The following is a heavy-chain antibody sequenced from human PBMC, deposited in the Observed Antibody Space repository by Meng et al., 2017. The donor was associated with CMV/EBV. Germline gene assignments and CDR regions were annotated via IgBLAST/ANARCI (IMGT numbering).Heavy chain of an antibody. V-gene: IGHV3-30-3*01. J-gene: IGHJ4*02. D-gene: IGHD2-15*01. Sequence: GGSLRLSCAASEFTFSNYAIHWVRRAPGKGVEWVAVTSYDGSTKHYADSVKGRFTISRDNSKNTVFLQMNSLRPEDTAVYYCARDLCGDSSCSPFGYWGQGALVTVSS. CDR3: ARDLCGDSSCSPFGY. CDR1: EFTFSNYA. CDR2: TSYDGSTK.